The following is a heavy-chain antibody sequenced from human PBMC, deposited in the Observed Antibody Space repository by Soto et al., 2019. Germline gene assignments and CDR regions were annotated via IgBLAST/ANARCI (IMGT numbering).Heavy chain of an antibody. V-gene: IGHV5-51*01. CDR2: IYPGDSDT. CDR3: ARRGSALDV. Sequence: GESLKISCKGSGYSFTRYWIGWVRQMPGKGLEWMGIIYPGDSDTRYSPSFQGQVTISVDKSVSTAYLKWSSLKASDTATYYCARRGSALDVWGQGTTVTVSS. D-gene: IGHD3-10*01. CDR1: GYSFTRYW. J-gene: IGHJ6*02.